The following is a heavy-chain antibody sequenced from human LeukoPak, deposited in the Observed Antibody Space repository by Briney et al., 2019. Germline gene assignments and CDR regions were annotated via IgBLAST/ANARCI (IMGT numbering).Heavy chain of an antibody. V-gene: IGHV3-53*04. CDR2: IYSGGST. CDR3: AMVGATLPSY. Sequence: GGSLRLSCAASGFTFSSYAMHWVRQAPGKGLEWVSVIYSGGSTYYADSVKGRFTISRHNSKNTLYLQMNSLRAEDTAVYYCAMVGATLPSYWGQGTLVTVSS. J-gene: IGHJ4*02. CDR1: GFTFSSYA. D-gene: IGHD1-26*01.